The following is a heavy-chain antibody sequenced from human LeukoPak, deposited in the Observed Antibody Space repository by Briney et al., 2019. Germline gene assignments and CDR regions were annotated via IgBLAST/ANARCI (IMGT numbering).Heavy chain of an antibody. J-gene: IGHJ6*03. Sequence: SETLSLTCAVYGGSFSGYYWSWIRQPPGKGLEWIGEINHSGSTNYNPSLKSRVTISVDTSKNQFSLKLSSVTAADTAVYYCARVCTSRIAEAGYYYYYYMDVWGKGTTVTVSS. CDR1: GGSFSGYY. V-gene: IGHV4-34*01. CDR2: INHSGST. D-gene: IGHD6-13*01. CDR3: ARVCTSRIAEAGYYYYYYMDV.